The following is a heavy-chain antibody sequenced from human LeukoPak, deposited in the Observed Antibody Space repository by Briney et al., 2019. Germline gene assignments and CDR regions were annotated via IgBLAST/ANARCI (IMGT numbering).Heavy chain of an antibody. V-gene: IGHV1-46*01. J-gene: IGHJ5*02. CDR2: INPSGGST. Sequence: GASVKVSCKASGYTFTSYYMHWVRQAPGQGLEWMGIINPSGGSTSYAQKFQGRVTMTRDMSTSTVYMELSSLRSEDTAVYYCARESYSSSWTKTGWFDPWGQGTLVTVSS. D-gene: IGHD6-13*01. CDR3: ARESYSSSWTKTGWFDP. CDR1: GYTFTSYY.